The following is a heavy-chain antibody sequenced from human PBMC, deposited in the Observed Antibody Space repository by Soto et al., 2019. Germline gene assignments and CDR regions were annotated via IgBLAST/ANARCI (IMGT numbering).Heavy chain of an antibody. CDR1: GGSFSGYY. V-gene: IGHV4-34*01. J-gene: IGHJ4*02. D-gene: IGHD6-6*01. Sequence: SETLSLTCAVYGGSFSGYYWSWIRQPPGKGLEWIGEINHSGSTNYNPSLKSRVTISVDTSKNQFSLKLSSVTAADTAVYYCAALPRYWGQGTLVTVSS. CDR3: AALPRY. CDR2: INHSGST.